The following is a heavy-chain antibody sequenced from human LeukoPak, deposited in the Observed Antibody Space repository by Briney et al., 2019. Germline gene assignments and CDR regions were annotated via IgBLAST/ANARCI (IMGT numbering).Heavy chain of an antibody. CDR3: ARGSVVAAAGISY. CDR2: IYSGGTT. D-gene: IGHD6-13*01. V-gene: IGHV3-66*01. CDR1: GFSVGNVW. J-gene: IGHJ4*02. Sequence: GGSLRLSCAASGFSVGNVWMSWVRQAPGKGLEWVSIIYSGGTTCYADSVRGRFTISRDNAKNSLYLQMNSLRAEDTAVYYCARGSVVAAAGISYWGQGTLVTASS.